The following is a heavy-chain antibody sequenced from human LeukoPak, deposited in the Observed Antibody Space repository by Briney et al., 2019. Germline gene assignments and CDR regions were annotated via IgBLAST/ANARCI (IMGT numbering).Heavy chain of an antibody. J-gene: IGHJ4*02. V-gene: IGHV1-18*01. CDR3: ARDVTPVTMIVVVDPYFDY. D-gene: IGHD3-22*01. Sequence: ASVKVSCKAPGYTFTSYGISWVRQAPGQGLEWMGWISAYNGNTNYAQKLQGRVTMTTDTSTSTAYMELRSLRSDDTAVYYCARDVTPVTMIVVVDPYFDYWGQGTLVTVSS. CDR1: GYTFTSYG. CDR2: ISAYNGNT.